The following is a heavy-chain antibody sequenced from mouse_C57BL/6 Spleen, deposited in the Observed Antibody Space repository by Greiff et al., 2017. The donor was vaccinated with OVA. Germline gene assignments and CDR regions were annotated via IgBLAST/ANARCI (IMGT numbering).Heavy chain of an antibody. CDR1: GYTFTSYT. CDR3: ASLPPFDY. CDR2: INPSSGYT. Sequence: QVQLQQSGADLARPGASVKMSCKASGYTFTSYTMHWVKQRPGQGLEWIGYINPSSGYTKYNQKFKDKATLTADKSSSTAYMQLSSLTSEDSAVYYCASLPPFDYWGQGTTLTVSS. V-gene: IGHV1-4*01. J-gene: IGHJ2*01. D-gene: IGHD5-5*01.